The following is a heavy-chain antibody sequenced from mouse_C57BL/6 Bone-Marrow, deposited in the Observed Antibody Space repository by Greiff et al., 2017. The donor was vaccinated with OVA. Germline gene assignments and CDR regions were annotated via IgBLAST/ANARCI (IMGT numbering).Heavy chain of an antibody. V-gene: IGHV1-72*01. CDR2: IDPNSGGT. CDR3: ASIYYDYEGYFDV. D-gene: IGHD2-4*01. CDR1: GYTFTSYW. J-gene: IGHJ1*03. Sequence: QVQLKEPGAELVKPGASVKLSCKASGYTFTSYWMHWVKQRPGRGLEWIGRIDPNSGGTKYNEKFKSKATLTVDKTSSTAYMQLSSLTSEDSAVYYCASIYYDYEGYFDVWGTGTTVTVSS.